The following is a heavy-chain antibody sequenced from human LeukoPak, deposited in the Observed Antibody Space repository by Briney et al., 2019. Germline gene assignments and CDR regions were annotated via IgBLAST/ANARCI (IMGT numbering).Heavy chain of an antibody. CDR3: ARDAYSSGWSERWFDP. Sequence: SETLSLTCTVSGGSISSYYWCWIRQPAGKGLEWIGRIYTSGSTNYNPSLKSRVTMSVDTSKNQFSLKLSSVTVADTAVYYCARDAYSSGWSERWFDPWGQGTLVTVSS. CDR2: IYTSGST. J-gene: IGHJ5*02. CDR1: GGSISSYY. V-gene: IGHV4-4*07. D-gene: IGHD6-19*01.